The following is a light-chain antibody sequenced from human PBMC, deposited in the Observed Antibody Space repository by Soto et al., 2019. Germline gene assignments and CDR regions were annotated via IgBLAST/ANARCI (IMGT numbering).Light chain of an antibody. CDR2: KAS. J-gene: IGKJ1*01. Sequence: DIQMTQSPSTLSGSVGDRVTITCRASQTISSWLAWYQQKPGEAPKLLIYKASTLKSGVPSRFSGSGSGTEFTLTISSLQPDDFATYYCQHYNVYPWTFGQGTKVDIK. CDR1: QTISSW. CDR3: QHYNVYPWT. V-gene: IGKV1-5*03.